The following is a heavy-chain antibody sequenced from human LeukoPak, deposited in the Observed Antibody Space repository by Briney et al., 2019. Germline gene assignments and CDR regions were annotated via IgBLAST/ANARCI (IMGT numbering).Heavy chain of an antibody. CDR3: ARGPNYGGNSKDFDY. CDR2: VHHSGST. D-gene: IGHD4-23*01. Sequence: SETLSLTCTVSGGSINSSNYYWGWIRQPPGKGLEWIGNVHHSGSTYYNPSLKSRVTIFVDTSKNQFSLNLFSVTAADTAVYYCARGPNYGGNSKDFDYWGQGTLVTVSS. V-gene: IGHV4-39*01. J-gene: IGHJ4*02. CDR1: GGSINSSNYY.